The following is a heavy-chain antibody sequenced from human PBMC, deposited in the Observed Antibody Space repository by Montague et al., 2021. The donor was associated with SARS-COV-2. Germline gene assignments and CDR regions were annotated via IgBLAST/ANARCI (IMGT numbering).Heavy chain of an antibody. J-gene: IGHJ6*02. Sequence: SETLSLTCAVYGGSFSGYYRSWTRQPPGKGLDWIGDINHSGSTNYNPSLKSRVTISVDTSKNQFSLKLSSVTAADTAVYYCARVRYYGSGTSLGMDVWGQGTTVTVSS. CDR1: GGSFSGYY. V-gene: IGHV4-34*01. CDR2: INHSGST. D-gene: IGHD3-10*01. CDR3: ARVRYYGSGTSLGMDV.